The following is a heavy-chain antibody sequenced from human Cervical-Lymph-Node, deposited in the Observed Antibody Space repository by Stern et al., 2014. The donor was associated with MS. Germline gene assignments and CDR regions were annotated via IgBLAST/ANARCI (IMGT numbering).Heavy chain of an antibody. D-gene: IGHD1-26*01. CDR2: ITHDGINK. CDR1: GFTFNRHA. CDR3: VSGSDNILHAFDI. V-gene: IGHV3-30*04. Sequence: VQLVQSGGGVVQPGRSLRLSCEASGFTFNRHAFHWVRQAPGKGLEWVAIITHDGINKHYAAPAEGRFTISRDSSTNTLRLHMSRLRFEDTALYYCVSGSDNILHAFDIWGQGTRVTVSP. J-gene: IGHJ3*02.